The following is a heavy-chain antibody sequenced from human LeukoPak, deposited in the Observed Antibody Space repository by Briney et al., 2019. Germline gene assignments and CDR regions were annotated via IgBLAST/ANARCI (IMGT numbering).Heavy chain of an antibody. D-gene: IGHD4-17*01. J-gene: IGHJ4*02. V-gene: IGHV3-7*01. CDR2: IKQDGSEK. Sequence: GGSLRLSRAASGFTFSSYWMSWVRQAPGKGLEWVANIKQDGSEKYYVDSVKGRFTISRDNAKNSLYLQMNSLRAEDTAVYYCARVPPNTVTTLQYFDYWGQGTLVTVSS. CDR3: ARVPPNTVTTLQYFDY. CDR1: GFTFSSYW.